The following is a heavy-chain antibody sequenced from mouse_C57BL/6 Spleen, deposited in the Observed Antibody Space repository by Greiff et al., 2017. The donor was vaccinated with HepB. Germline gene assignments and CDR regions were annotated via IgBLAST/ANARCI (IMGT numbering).Heavy chain of an antibody. J-gene: IGHJ2*01. CDR1: GYTFTDYE. V-gene: IGHV1-15*01. CDR2: IDPETGGT. Sequence: VQLQQSGAELVRPGASVTLSCKASGYTFTDYEMHWVKQTPVHGLEWIGAIDPETGGTAYNQKFKGKAILTADKSTSTAYMGLRSLTSEDSAVYYCTRETGSSSDWGQGTTLTVSS. CDR3: TRETGSSSD. D-gene: IGHD1-1*01.